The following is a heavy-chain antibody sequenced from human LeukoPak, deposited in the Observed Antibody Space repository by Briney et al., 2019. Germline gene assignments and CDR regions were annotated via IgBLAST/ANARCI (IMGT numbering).Heavy chain of an antibody. CDR1: GFNFSGYY. J-gene: IGHJ3*02. V-gene: IGHV3-11*04. Sequence: GGSLRLSCAASGFNFSGYYVSWIRQAPGKGLEWVSYISSSSSTIYYADSVKGRFTISRDNAKNSLYLQMNSLRDEDTAEYYCAREYSSSYGRAFDIWGQGTMVTVSS. CDR3: AREYSSSYGRAFDI. D-gene: IGHD6-6*01. CDR2: ISSSSSTI.